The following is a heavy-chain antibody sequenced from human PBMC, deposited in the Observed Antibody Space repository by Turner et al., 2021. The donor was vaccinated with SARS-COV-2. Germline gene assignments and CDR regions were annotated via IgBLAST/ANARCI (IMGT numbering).Heavy chain of an antibody. V-gene: IGHV1-2*04. CDR2: INPNSGGT. CDR1: GYTFNGYD. J-gene: IGHJ5*02. CDR3: AREDRGYSYGYGRFDP. Sequence: QVQLVQSGAEVKKPGASVKVSCKASGYTFNGYDMHWVRQAPGQGLEWMGWINPNSGGTNYAQKFQGWVTMTRDTSISTAYMELSRLRSDDTAVYYCAREDRGYSYGYGRFDPWGQGTLVTVSS. D-gene: IGHD5-18*01.